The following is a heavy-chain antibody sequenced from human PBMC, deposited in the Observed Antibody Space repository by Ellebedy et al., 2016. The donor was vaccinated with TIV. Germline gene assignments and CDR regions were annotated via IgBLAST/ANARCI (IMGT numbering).Heavy chain of an antibody. J-gene: IGHJ4*02. V-gene: IGHV3-7*01. Sequence: GESLKISXEASGFIFTNHAMSWVRQAPGKGLEWVANIKQDESEKYYVDSVKGRFTISRDNAKSSLYLQMNNLRADDTAVYYCARDRWRRGFDYWGQGTLVTVSS. CDR3: ARDRWRRGFDY. D-gene: IGHD4-23*01. CDR1: GFIFTNHA. CDR2: IKQDESEK.